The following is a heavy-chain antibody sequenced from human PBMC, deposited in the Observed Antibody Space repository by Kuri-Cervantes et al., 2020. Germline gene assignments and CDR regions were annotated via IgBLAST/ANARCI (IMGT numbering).Heavy chain of an antibody. J-gene: IGHJ6*02. Sequence: GESLKISCAASGFTFSDYYMSWIRQAPGKGLEWVSYISSSGSIIYYADSVKGRFTISRDNAKNSLYLQMNSLRAEDTAVYYCARDRIYCSSTSCYIGYGMDVWGQGTTVTVSS. CDR1: GFTFSDYY. D-gene: IGHD2-2*02. CDR3: ARDRIYCSSTSCYIGYGMDV. CDR2: ISSSGSII. V-gene: IGHV3-11*01.